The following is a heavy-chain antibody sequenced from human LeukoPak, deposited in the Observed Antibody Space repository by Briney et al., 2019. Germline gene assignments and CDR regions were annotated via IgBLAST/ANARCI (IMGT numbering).Heavy chain of an antibody. V-gene: IGHV1-46*01. CDR1: GYTFTTFY. Sequence: ASVKVSCKASGYTFTTFYIHWVRRAPGKGLEWMGIINPSGGNTNYPQKFQGRITMTMDTSTSTVYMELSGLRSEDTAMYYCAREAPEEASAGKDYWGQGTLVTVSS. CDR3: AREAPEEASAGKDY. CDR2: INPSGGNT. D-gene: IGHD6-13*01. J-gene: IGHJ4*02.